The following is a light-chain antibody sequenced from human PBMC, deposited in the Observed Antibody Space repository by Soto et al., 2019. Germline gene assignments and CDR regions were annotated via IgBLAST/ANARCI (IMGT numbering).Light chain of an antibody. CDR2: DAS. V-gene: IGKV1-5*01. J-gene: IGKJ1*01. CDR1: QGISNY. CDR3: QQYSSYWT. Sequence: DIQMTQFPSSLSASVGDRVTLTCQASQGISNYLNWYQQKPGKAPKLLIYDASNLESGVPSRFSGSGSGTEFTLTISSLQPDDFATYYCQQYSSYWTFGQGTKVDIK.